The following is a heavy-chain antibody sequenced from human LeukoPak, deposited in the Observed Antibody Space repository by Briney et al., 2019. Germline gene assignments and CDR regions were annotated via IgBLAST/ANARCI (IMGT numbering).Heavy chain of an antibody. V-gene: IGHV1-46*01. Sequence: ASVKVSCKASGYTFTSYYMHWVRQAPGQGLEWMGLTTPSGGSTRYAQKFEGRLTMTRDTSTSTVYMELSSLRSEDTAVYYCARGGSSSFDYWGQGTLVTVSS. J-gene: IGHJ4*02. CDR3: ARGGSSSFDY. CDR1: GYTFTSYY. D-gene: IGHD6-6*01. CDR2: TTPSGGST.